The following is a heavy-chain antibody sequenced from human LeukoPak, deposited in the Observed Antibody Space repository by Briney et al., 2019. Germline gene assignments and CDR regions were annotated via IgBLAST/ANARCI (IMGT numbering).Heavy chain of an antibody. CDR3: ASIAMDAPLVAFDI. J-gene: IGHJ3*02. Sequence: GGSLRLSCAASGFIFSSYSMNWVRQAPGKGLEWVSSISSSSSYIYYADSVKGRFSISRDNAKNSLYLQMNSLRGDDTAVYYCASIAMDAPLVAFDIWGQGTMVTVSS. D-gene: IGHD5-24*01. V-gene: IGHV3-21*01. CDR2: ISSSSSYI. CDR1: GFIFSSYS.